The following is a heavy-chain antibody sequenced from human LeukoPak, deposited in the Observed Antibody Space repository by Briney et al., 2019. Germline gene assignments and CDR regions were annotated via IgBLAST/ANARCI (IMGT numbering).Heavy chain of an antibody. CDR1: GMSLYGYF. CDR2: ISSSGSFI. J-gene: IGHJ5*02. V-gene: IGHV3-11*04. Sequence: LSLTCGVSGMSLYGYFWSWIRQAPGKGLEWVSYISSSGSFIYYADSVKGRFTISRDNAKNSLYPQMNSLRAEDTAVYYCAREPHYDSSGYINWFDPWGQGTLVTVSS. CDR3: AREPHYDSSGYINWFDP. D-gene: IGHD3-22*01.